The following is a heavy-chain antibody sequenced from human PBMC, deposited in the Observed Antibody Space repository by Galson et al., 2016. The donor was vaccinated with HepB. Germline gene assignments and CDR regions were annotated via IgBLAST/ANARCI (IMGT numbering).Heavy chain of an antibody. CDR1: GYSFTSYW. D-gene: IGHD3-22*01. CDR2: IDPSDSYI. V-gene: IGHV5-10-1*01. Sequence: QSGAEVKKPGESLRISCKGSGYSFTSYWISWVRQMPGRGLEWMGRIDPSDSYINYSPSFQGHVTISADKSISTAYLQWNSLKASDTAMYSCARLPNNYYDISWYLSKAFDIWDQGTLVTVSS. CDR3: ARLPNNYYDISWYLSKAFDI. J-gene: IGHJ3*02.